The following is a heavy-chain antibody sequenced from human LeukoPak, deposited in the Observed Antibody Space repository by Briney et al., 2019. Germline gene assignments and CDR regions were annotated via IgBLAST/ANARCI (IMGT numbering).Heavy chain of an antibody. Sequence: SETLSLTCAVYGGSFSGYYWSWIRQPPGKGLEWIGEINHSGSTNYNPSLKSRVTISVDTSKNQFSLKLSSVTAADTAVYYCARSREMATIGYYFDYWGQGTLVTVSS. CDR3: ARSREMATIGYYFDY. CDR2: INHSGST. V-gene: IGHV4-34*01. CDR1: GGSFSGYY. D-gene: IGHD5-24*01. J-gene: IGHJ4*02.